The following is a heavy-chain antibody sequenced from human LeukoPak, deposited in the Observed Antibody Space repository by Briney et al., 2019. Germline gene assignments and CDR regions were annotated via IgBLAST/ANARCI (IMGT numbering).Heavy chain of an antibody. CDR1: GFTFSSYS. V-gene: IGHV3-21*01. D-gene: IGHD5-12*01. CDR2: ISSSSSYI. J-gene: IGHJ4*02. Sequence: SGGSLRLSCAASGFTFSSYSMNWVRQAPGKGLEWVSSISSSSSYIYYADSVKGRFTISRDNSKNTLYLQMNSLRAEDTAVYYCAKDQVVATPLWGQGTLVTVSS. CDR3: AKDQVVATPL.